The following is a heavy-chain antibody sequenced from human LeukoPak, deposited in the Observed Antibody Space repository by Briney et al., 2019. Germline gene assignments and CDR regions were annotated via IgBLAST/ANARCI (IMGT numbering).Heavy chain of an antibody. D-gene: IGHD1-26*01. Sequence: ASVKVSCKASGYTFTSYGISWVRQAPGQGLEWMGWISAYNGNTSYAQNLQGRVTMTEDTSTDTAYMELSSLRSEDTAVYYCATEPRIVGAHDWGQGTLVTVSS. CDR1: GYTFTSYG. J-gene: IGHJ4*02. CDR3: ATEPRIVGAHD. V-gene: IGHV1-18*01. CDR2: ISAYNGNT.